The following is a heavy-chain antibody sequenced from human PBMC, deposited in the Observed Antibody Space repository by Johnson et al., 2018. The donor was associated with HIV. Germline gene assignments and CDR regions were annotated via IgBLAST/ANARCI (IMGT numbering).Heavy chain of an antibody. CDR2: ISYDGSNK. V-gene: IGHV3-30-3*01. Sequence: QVQLVESGGGVVQPGRSLRLSCAASGFIFSSYAMHWVRQAPGKGLEWVAVISYDGSNKYYADSVKGRFTISRDNSKNTLYLQVNSLKTEDTAVYYCARSQASRVGDSFAFDIWGQGTMVTVSS. J-gene: IGHJ3*02. CDR1: GFIFSSYA. CDR3: ARSQASRVGDSFAFDI. D-gene: IGHD2-21*02.